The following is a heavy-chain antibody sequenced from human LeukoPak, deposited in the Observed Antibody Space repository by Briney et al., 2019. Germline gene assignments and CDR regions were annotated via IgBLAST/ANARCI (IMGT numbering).Heavy chain of an antibody. V-gene: IGHV4-59*01. J-gene: IGHJ5*02. CDR1: GDSITSDY. D-gene: IGHD3-22*01. Sequence: SETLCLTCTVSGDSITSDYCAWIRQPPGKGLEWIGCIYYSGSTNYNPSLKNGVTISVDTSKNQFSLELTSVTAADTDIYYCARQYDNTGYYSNWFDPWGQGTLVTVSS. CDR2: IYYSGST. CDR3: ARQYDNTGYYSNWFDP.